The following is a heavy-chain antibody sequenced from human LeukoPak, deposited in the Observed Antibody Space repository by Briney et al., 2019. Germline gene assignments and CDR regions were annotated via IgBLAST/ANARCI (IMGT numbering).Heavy chain of an antibody. V-gene: IGHV3-30*03. CDR2: ISHDGRNK. D-gene: IGHD1-7*01. CDR3: AREKIRNYDY. Sequence: GGSLRLSCAASGFTFSSYGMHWVRQAPGKGLEWVALISHDGRNKFYPDSVKGRFTISRDNAKNSLYLQMNSLRAEDTAVYYCAREKIRNYDYWGQGTLVTVSS. CDR1: GFTFSSYG. J-gene: IGHJ4*02.